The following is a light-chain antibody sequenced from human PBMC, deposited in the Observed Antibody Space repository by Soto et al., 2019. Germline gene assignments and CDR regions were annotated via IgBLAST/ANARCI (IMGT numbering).Light chain of an antibody. CDR2: DTS. CDR3: LLSYSGALYV. Sequence: QAVVTQEPSLTVSPGGTVTLTCGSSTGAVTSGHYPYWFPQKPGQAPRTLIYDTSNKHSWTPARFSGSLLGGKAALTLSGAQPEDEAEYYCLLSYSGALYVFGTGTKLTVL. J-gene: IGLJ1*01. CDR1: TGAVTSGHY. V-gene: IGLV7-46*01.